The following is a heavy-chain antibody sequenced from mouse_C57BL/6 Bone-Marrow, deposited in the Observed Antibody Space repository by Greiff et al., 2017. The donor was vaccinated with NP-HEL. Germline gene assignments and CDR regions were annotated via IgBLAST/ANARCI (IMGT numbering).Heavy chain of an antibody. CDR1: GYTFTTYP. Sequence: VQVEESGAELVKPGASVKMSCKASGYTFTTYPIEWMKQNPGKSLEWIGNFHPYNDDTKYNEKFKGKATLTVEKSSSTVYLELSRVTSDDSAVYYCARRSSYPYWYFDVWGTGTTVTVSS. CDR2: FHPYNDDT. D-gene: IGHD1-1*01. CDR3: ARRSSYPYWYFDV. J-gene: IGHJ1*03. V-gene: IGHV1-47*01.